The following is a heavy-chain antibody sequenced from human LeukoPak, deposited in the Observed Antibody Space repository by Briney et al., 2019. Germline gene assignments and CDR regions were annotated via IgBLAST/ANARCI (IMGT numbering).Heavy chain of an antibody. D-gene: IGHD3-22*01. CDR1: GGSISSSNW. Sequence: PSETLSLTCAVSGGSISSSNWWSWVRQPPGKGLERIGEIYHSGSTNYNPSLKSRVTISVDKSKNQFSLKLSSVTAADTAVYYCARDPSYYYDSSGYSGRGYWGQGTLVTVSS. J-gene: IGHJ4*02. CDR2: IYHSGST. CDR3: ARDPSYYYDSSGYSGRGY. V-gene: IGHV4-4*02.